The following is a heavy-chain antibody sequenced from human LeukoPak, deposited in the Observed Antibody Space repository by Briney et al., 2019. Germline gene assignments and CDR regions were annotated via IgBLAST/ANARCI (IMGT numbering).Heavy chain of an antibody. CDR1: GYTFTGYY. Sequence: ASVKVSCKASGYTFTGYYMHWVRQAPRQGLEWMGWINPNSGGTNYAQKLQGRVTMTTDTSTSTAYMELRSLRSDDTAVYYCARDLAYSGYDFVDYWGQGTLVTVSS. CDR3: ARDLAYSGYDFVDY. D-gene: IGHD5-12*01. CDR2: INPNSGGT. V-gene: IGHV1-2*02. J-gene: IGHJ4*02.